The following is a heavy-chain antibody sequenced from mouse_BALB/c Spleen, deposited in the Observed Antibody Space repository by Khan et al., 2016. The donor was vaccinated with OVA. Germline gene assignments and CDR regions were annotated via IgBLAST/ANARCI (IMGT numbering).Heavy chain of an antibody. CDR2: ISYSGNT. J-gene: IGHJ2*01. V-gene: IGHV3-2*02. CDR1: GYSITSDYA. CDR3: ARVYGGDFDY. Sequence: EVQLQESGPGLVKPSQSLSLTCTVTGYSITSDYAWNWIRQFPGNKLEWMGYISYSGNTNYTPSLKSRISITRDTSKNQFFLQLNSVTTEDTATDYCARVYGGDFDYGGQGTTLTVSS. D-gene: IGHD2-10*02.